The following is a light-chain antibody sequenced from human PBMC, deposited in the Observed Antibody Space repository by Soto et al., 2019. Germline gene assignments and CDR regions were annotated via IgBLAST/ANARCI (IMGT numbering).Light chain of an antibody. V-gene: IGKV1-39*01. CDR2: DAS. CDR1: QNIDSY. Sequence: DIQMTQSPSSLSASVGDRVTITCRASQNIDSYLNWYQQRPGKAPKLLIHDASSLQSGVPSRFSGSGSGTDFALTINSLQPEDFATIYCQQNYSTPWTLGQGTKVDIK. CDR3: QQNYSTPWT. J-gene: IGKJ1*01.